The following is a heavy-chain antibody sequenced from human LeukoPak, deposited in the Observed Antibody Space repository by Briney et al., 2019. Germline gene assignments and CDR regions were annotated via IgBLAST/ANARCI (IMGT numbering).Heavy chain of an antibody. D-gene: IGHD3-10*01. J-gene: IGHJ4*02. CDR1: GFTFHDYA. Sequence: PGRSLRLSCAASGFTFHDYAMHWVRQAPGKGLEWVSGISWNSGRIGYADSVKGRFTISRDNAKNSLYLQMNSLRPEDTALYYCAKDSRGVTGSCYGSGSYPDYWGQGTLVTVSS. CDR3: AKDSRGVTGSCYGSGSYPDY. CDR2: ISWNSGRI. V-gene: IGHV3-9*01.